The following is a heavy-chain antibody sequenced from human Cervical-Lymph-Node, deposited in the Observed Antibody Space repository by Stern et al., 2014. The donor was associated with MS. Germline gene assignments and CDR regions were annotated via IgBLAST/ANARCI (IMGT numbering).Heavy chain of an antibody. J-gene: IGHJ4*02. D-gene: IGHD1-1*01. V-gene: IGHV3-53*01. CDR3: ARDTSSPERSDW. Sequence: EVQLVESGGGVLQPGGSLRLSCTASGFTVSRDYMTWARQAPGKGLEWVSLITNVGSTFYTDSVKGRFTISRDDSKNTVYLHMTSLRAEDTAMYYCARDTSSPERSDWWGQGTLVTVSS. CDR2: ITNVGST. CDR1: GFTVSRDY.